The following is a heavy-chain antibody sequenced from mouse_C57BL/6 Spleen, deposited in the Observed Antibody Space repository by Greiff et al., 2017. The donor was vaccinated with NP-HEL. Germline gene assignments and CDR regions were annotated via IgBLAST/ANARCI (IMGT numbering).Heavy chain of an antibody. Sequence: QVHVKQSGPGLVQPSQSLSITCTVSGFSLTSYGVHWVRQSPGKGLEWLGVIWSGGSTDYNAAFISRLSISKDNSKSQVFFKMNSLQADDTAIYYCARSLYDYDPLFAYWGQGTLVTVSA. V-gene: IGHV2-2*01. D-gene: IGHD2-4*01. CDR1: GFSLTSYG. CDR2: IWSGGST. J-gene: IGHJ3*01. CDR3: ARSLYDYDPLFAY.